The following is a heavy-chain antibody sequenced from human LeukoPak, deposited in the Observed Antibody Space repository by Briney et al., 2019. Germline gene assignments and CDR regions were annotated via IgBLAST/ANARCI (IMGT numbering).Heavy chain of an antibody. CDR2: ISIDGSTT. V-gene: IGHV3-74*01. J-gene: IGHJ4*02. D-gene: IGHD1-26*01. Sequence: GGSLRLSCAASGFSFISYWMHWVRQAPGKGLVWVSRISIDGSTTNYADSVKGRFTISRDNAKNTLYLQMNSLRAEDTAVYYCARDRGSGSYDYWGQGTLVTVSS. CDR1: GFSFISYW. CDR3: ARDRGSGSYDY.